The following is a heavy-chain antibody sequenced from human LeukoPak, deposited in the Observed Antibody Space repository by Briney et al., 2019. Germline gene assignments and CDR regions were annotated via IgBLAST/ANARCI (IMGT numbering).Heavy chain of an antibody. CDR3: ASDKAPSRGVIINNWFDP. CDR1: GYSFTNYG. Sequence: ASVKVSCKASGYSFTNYGISWVRQAPGQGLEWMGWISAYNGYTHFAQKFQGRVTMTTDTSTSTAYMELRSLRSDDTAVYYCASDKAPSRGVIINNWFDPWGQGTLVTVSS. D-gene: IGHD3-10*01. CDR2: ISAYNGYT. V-gene: IGHV1-18*01. J-gene: IGHJ5*02.